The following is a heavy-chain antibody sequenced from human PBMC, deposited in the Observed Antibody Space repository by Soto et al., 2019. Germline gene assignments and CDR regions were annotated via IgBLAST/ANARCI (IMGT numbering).Heavy chain of an antibody. V-gene: IGHV3-30*18. CDR3: AKDLRPYYYYYRMDV. Sequence: QVQLVESGGGVVQPGRSLRLSCAASGFTFSSYGMHWVRQAPGKGLEWVAVISYDGSNKYYADSVKGRFTISRDNSKHTLYLHMNSLRAVDTAAYYCAKDLRPYYYYYRMDVWGQGTTVTLS. CDR2: ISYDGSNK. J-gene: IGHJ6*02. CDR1: GFTFSSYG.